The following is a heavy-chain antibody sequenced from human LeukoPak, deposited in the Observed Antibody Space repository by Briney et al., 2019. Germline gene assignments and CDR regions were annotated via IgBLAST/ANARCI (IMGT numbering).Heavy chain of an antibody. V-gene: IGHV3-21*01. CDR1: GXTFSSYN. CDR2: ISSSSSYI. J-gene: IGHJ4*02. D-gene: IGHD6-13*01. Sequence: GGSLRLSCAASGXTFSSYNMNWVRQAPGKGLEWVSSISSSSSYIYYTDSVKGRFTISRDNAKNPLYLQMNSLRADDTAIYYCARVSLGAAAGTSRWGQGTLVTVSS. CDR3: ARVSLGAAAGTSR.